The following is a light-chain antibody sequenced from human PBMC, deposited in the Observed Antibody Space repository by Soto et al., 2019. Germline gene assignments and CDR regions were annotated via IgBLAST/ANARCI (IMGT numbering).Light chain of an antibody. Sequence: EIVMTQSPATLSLSPGERATLSCRASQSVSSNVAWYQQIPGQTPRLLIYGASTRATGIPVRFSGSGSGTEFTLTISSLQSEDFAVYFCQQYDDWLRLTFG. CDR2: GAS. CDR3: QQYDDWLRLT. CDR1: QSVSSN. V-gene: IGKV3-15*01. J-gene: IGKJ4*01.